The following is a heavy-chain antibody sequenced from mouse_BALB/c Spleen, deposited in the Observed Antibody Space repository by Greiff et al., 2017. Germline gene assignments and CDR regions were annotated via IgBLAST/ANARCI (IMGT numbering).Heavy chain of an antibody. CDR3: ARDDGYPLYYAMDY. J-gene: IGHJ4*01. CDR1: GYSITSDYA. V-gene: IGHV3-2*02. Sequence: EVQLQQSGPGLVKPSQSLSLTCTVTGYSITSDYAWNWIRQFPGNKLEWMGYISYSGSTSYNPSLKSRISITRDTSKNQFFLQLNSVTTEDTATYYCARDDGYPLYYAMDYWGQGTSVTVSS. CDR2: ISYSGST. D-gene: IGHD2-3*01.